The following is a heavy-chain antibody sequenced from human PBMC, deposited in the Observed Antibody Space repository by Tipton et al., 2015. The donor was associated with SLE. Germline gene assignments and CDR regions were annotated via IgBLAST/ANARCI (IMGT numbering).Heavy chain of an antibody. CDR3: ARDSSGLDY. CDR1: GGFISSYY. D-gene: IGHD6-19*01. J-gene: IGHJ4*02. Sequence: TLSLTCTVSGGFISSYYWSWIRQPPGKGLEWIGYSYYSGSTNYNPSLKSRVTISVDTSKNQFSLKLSSVTAADTAVYYCARDSSGLDYWGQGTLVTVSS. V-gene: IGHV4-59*01. CDR2: SYYSGST.